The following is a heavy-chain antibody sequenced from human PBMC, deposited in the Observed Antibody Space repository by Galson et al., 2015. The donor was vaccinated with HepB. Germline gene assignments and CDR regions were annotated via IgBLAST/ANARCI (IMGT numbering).Heavy chain of an antibody. CDR1: GFTYSSYA. Sequence: SLRLSCEASGFTYSSYAMSWVRQAQGQGLVWVPTIRGRGYSTYYADSVWGRFTIYRDNAKNTVYLQMHSLRAEDTAVYYRAKYLRGYCSGGDCFWYFEYWGQGTLVTVSS. CDR2: IRGRGYST. V-gene: IGHV3-23*01. CDR3: AKYLRGYCSGGDCFWYFEY. D-gene: IGHD2-15*01. J-gene: IGHJ4*02.